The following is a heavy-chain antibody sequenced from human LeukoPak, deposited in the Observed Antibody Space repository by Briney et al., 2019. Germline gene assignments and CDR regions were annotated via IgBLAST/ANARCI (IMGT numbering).Heavy chain of an antibody. D-gene: IGHD3-10*01. J-gene: IGHJ6*02. Sequence: SQTLSLTCAISGDSVSSNSAAWNWIRQSPSRGLEWLGRTYYRSKWYNDYAVSVKSRITINPDTSKNQFSLQLNSVTPEDTAVYYCARDTLYYYGSGSYSNYYYYGMDVWGQGTTVTVSS. V-gene: IGHV6-1*01. CDR2: TYYRSKWYN. CDR3: ARDTLYYYGSGSYSNYYYYGMDV. CDR1: GDSVSSNSAA.